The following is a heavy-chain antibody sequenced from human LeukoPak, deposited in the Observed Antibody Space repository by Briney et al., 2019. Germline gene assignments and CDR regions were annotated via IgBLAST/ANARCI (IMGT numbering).Heavy chain of an antibody. CDR1: GGSFSGYY. V-gene: IGHV4-34*01. D-gene: IGHD6-19*01. CDR3: ASSSLLYSSGWYLGRDCFDP. Sequence: PSETLSLTCAVYGGSFSGYYWSWIRQPPGKGLEWIGEINHSGSTNYNPSLKSRVTISVDTSKNQFSLKLSSVTAADTAVYYCASSSLLYSSGWYLGRDCFDPWGQGTLVSVSS. J-gene: IGHJ5*02. CDR2: INHSGST.